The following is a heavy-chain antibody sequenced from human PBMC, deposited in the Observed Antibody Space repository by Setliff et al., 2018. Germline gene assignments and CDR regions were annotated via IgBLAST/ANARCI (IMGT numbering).Heavy chain of an antibody. Sequence: SETLSLTCAVYGDSFSVYYWSWIRQPPGRGLEWLGSVYFSGYTYYNPSLSGRVTISIDTSKNQFSLRLTSVTAADTAVYYGARLNFWSGFWYFTLWGQGTPVTVSS. CDR2: VYFSGYT. CDR1: GDSFSVYY. CDR3: ARLNFWSGFWYFTL. V-gene: IGHV4-34*01. D-gene: IGHD3-3*01. J-gene: IGHJ4*02.